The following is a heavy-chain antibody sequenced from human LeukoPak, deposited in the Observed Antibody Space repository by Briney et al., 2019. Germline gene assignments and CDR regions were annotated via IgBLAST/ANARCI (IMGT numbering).Heavy chain of an antibody. Sequence: PSQTLSLTCTVSGGSISSGSYYWSWIRQPAGKGLEWIGRIYTSGRTNYNPSLKIRVAIPVDTSKNQFSLKLSSVTAADTDVYCCEREIVGVDYWGQGTLVTVSS. CDR1: GGSISSGSYY. CDR2: IYTSGRT. J-gene: IGHJ4*02. CDR3: EREIVGVDY. V-gene: IGHV4-61*02. D-gene: IGHD1-26*01.